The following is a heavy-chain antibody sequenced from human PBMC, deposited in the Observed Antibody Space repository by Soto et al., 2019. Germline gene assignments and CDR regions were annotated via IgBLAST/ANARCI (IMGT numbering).Heavy chain of an antibody. CDR2: INAGNGNT. CDR3: ARGSGYYYWDDY. Sequence: QVQLVQSGAEEKKPGASVKVSCKASGYTFTSYAMHWVRQAPGQRLEWMGWINAGNGNTKYSQKYQGRVTITRDTAASTANRELSSLRSADTGVYYCARGSGYYYWDDYWGQGTLVTVSS. CDR1: GYTFTSYA. J-gene: IGHJ4*02. D-gene: IGHD3-22*01. V-gene: IGHV1-3*05.